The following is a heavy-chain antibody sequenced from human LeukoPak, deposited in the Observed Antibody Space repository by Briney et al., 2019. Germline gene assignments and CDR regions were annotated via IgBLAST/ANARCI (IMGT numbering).Heavy chain of an antibody. J-gene: IGHJ5*02. CDR1: GGSFSGYY. D-gene: IGHD3-10*01. CDR2: INHSGST. V-gene: IGHV4-34*01. CDR3: ARLKNFAVRGLFRNWFDP. Sequence: SETLSLTCAVYGGSFSGYYWSWIRQPPGKGLEWIGEINHSGSTNYNPSLKSRVTISVDTSKNQFSLKLSSVTAADTAVYYCARLKNFAVRGLFRNWFDPWGQGTLVTVSS.